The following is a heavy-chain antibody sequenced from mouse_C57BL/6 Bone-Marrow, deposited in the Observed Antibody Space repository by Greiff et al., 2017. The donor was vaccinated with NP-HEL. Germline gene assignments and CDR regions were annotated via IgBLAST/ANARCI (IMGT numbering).Heavy chain of an antibody. J-gene: IGHJ1*03. Sequence: QVQLQQSGAELVRPGTSVKVSCKASGYAFTNYLIEWVKQRPGQGLEWIGVINPGSGGTNYNEKFKVKATLTADKSSSTAYMQLSSLTSEDSAVYFCARSVYYYGRSAPDVWGTGTTVTVSS. CDR2: INPGSGGT. CDR1: GYAFTNYL. CDR3: ARSVYYYGRSAPDV. V-gene: IGHV1-54*01. D-gene: IGHD1-1*01.